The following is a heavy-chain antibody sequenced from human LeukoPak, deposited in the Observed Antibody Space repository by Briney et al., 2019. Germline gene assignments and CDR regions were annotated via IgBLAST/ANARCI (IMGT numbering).Heavy chain of an antibody. J-gene: IGHJ4*02. Sequence: KPSETLSLTCTVSGGSISSYYWSWIRQPPGKGLEWIGYIYYSGSTNYNPSLKSRVTMSADTSKNQFSLKLSSVTAADTAVYYCARTEYYFDHWGQGTLVTVSS. CDR2: IYYSGST. D-gene: IGHD3-10*01. CDR3: ARTEYYFDH. V-gene: IGHV4-59*01. CDR1: GGSISSYY.